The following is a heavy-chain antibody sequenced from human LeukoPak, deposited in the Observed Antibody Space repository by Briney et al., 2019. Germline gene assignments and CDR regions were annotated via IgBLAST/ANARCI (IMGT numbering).Heavy chain of an antibody. CDR2: NIPIFGTA. Sequence: ASVKVSCKASGGTFSSYAISWVRQAPGQGLEWMGRNIPIFGTANYAQKFQGRVTITTDESTSTAYMELSSLRSEDTAVYYCARGGRGLRYFDLLQQYYYMDVWGKGTTVTVSS. CDR1: GGTFSSYA. CDR3: ARGGRGLRYFDLLQQYYYMDV. J-gene: IGHJ6*03. V-gene: IGHV1-69*05. D-gene: IGHD3-9*01.